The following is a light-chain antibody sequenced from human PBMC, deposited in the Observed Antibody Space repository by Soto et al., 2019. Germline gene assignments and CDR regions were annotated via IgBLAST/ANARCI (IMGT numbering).Light chain of an antibody. V-gene: IGKV1-8*01. CDR2: AAS. Sequence: AIRMTQSPSSLSASTGDRVTITFLSSQGISSYLAWYQQKPGKAPKLLIYAASTLQSGVPSRFSGSGSGTDFTLTISCLQSEDFATYYCQQYYSYPTFGQGTKVDIK. J-gene: IGKJ1*01. CDR3: QQYYSYPT. CDR1: QGISSY.